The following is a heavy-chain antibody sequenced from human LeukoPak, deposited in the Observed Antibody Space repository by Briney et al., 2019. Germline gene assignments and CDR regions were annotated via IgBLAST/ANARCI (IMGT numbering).Heavy chain of an antibody. Sequence: HPGGSLSLSCAASGFTFSTYCMHWVRQAPGKGLEWVAFIRYDGSNKYYADSVKGRFTISRDNSKNTLYLQMNSLRAEDTAVYYCAKGVVGAAVYWSQGTLVTVSS. CDR2: IRYDGSNK. CDR3: AKGVVGAAVY. CDR1: GFTFSTYC. V-gene: IGHV3-30*02. D-gene: IGHD2-15*01. J-gene: IGHJ4*02.